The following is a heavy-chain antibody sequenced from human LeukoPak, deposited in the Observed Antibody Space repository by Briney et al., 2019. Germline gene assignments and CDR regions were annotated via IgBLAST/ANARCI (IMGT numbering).Heavy chain of an antibody. CDR3: ARDSNWGSTHY. CDR2: IAYDGNNK. Sequence: GGSLRLSCAASGFTFNTYAMHWVRQAPGKGLEWVAVIAYDGNNKYYADSVRGRFTISRDNSKNTLYLQMNSLRAEDTAVYFCARDSNWGSTHYWGQGTLVTVSS. D-gene: IGHD7-27*01. V-gene: IGHV3-30-3*01. J-gene: IGHJ4*02. CDR1: GFTFNTYA.